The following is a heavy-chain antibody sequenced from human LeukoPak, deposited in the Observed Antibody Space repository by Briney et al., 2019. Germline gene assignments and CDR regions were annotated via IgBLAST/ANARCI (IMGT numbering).Heavy chain of an antibody. V-gene: IGHV1-69*13. Sequence: LGASVKVSCTASGGTFSSYAISWVRQAPGQGLEWMGGIIPIFGTANYAQKFQGRVTITADESTSTAYMELSRLRSDDTAVYYCARVMVVAAGVVYFDYWGQGTLVTVSS. CDR3: ARVMVVAAGVVYFDY. D-gene: IGHD2-15*01. CDR2: IIPIFGTA. CDR1: GGTFSSYA. J-gene: IGHJ4*02.